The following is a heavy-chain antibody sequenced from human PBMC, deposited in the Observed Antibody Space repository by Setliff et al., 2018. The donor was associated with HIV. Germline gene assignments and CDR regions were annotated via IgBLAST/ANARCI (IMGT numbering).Heavy chain of an antibody. Sequence: SETLSLTCTVSGGSISSSSYYWGWIRQPPGKGPEWIGSIYYSGSTYYNPSLKSRVTISVDTSKNQFSLKLSSVTATDTAVYYCARHGGITGTTDAFDIWGQGTMVTVSS. CDR3: ARHGGITGTTDAFDI. D-gene: IGHD1-7*01. CDR1: GGSISSSSYY. V-gene: IGHV4-39*01. CDR2: IYYSGST. J-gene: IGHJ3*02.